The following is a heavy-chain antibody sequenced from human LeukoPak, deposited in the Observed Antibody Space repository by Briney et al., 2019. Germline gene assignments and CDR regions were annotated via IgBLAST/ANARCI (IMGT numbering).Heavy chain of an antibody. CDR3: ARFGNTWWFDY. CDR2: IYHNGIT. V-gene: IGHV4-59*01. Sequence: SETLSLTCTVSGGSISSYYWSWIRQPAGKGLEWIGYIYHNGITNYNPSLKSRVTISVDTSKNQFSLKLSSVTAADTAVYYCARFGNTWWFDYWGQGILVTVSS. D-gene: IGHD2-8*02. CDR1: GGSISSYY. J-gene: IGHJ4*02.